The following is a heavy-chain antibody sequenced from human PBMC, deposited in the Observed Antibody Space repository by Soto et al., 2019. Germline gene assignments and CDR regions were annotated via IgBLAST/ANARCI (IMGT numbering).Heavy chain of an antibody. J-gene: IGHJ5*02. Sequence: SLKISCKGSGYSFTSYWIGWVRQMPGKGLEWMGIIYPGDSDTRYSPSFQGQVTISADKSISTAYLQWSSLKASDTAMYYCARHGDDCWSCYSGWFDPWGQGTLVTVSS. D-gene: IGHD3-3*01. CDR3: ARHGDDCWSCYSGWFDP. V-gene: IGHV5-51*01. CDR2: IYPGDSDT. CDR1: GYSFTSYW.